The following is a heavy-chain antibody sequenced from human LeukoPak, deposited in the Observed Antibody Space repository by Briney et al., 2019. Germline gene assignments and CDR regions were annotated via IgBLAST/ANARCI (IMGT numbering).Heavy chain of an antibody. V-gene: IGHV1-2*02. D-gene: IGHD2-2*01. CDR3: ARDLGGYCSSTSCPNWFDP. CDR2: INPNSGGI. J-gene: IGHJ5*02. Sequence: ASVKVSCKASGYTFTGYYMHWVRQAPGQGLEWMGWINPNSGGINYAQKFQGRVTMTRDTSISTAYMELSRLRSDDTAVYYCARDLGGYCSSTSCPNWFDPWGQGTLVTVSS. CDR1: GYTFTGYY.